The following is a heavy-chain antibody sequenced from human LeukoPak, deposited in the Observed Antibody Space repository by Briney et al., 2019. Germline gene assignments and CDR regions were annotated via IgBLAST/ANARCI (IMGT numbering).Heavy chain of an antibody. V-gene: IGHV3-30*04. CDR3: ASEQGDTMIVADQGDY. D-gene: IGHD3-22*01. J-gene: IGHJ4*02. CDR2: ISYDGSNK. Sequence: GGSLRLSCAASGFTFSSYAMHWVRQAPGKGLEWVAVISYDGSNKYYADSVKGRFTISRDNSKNTLYLQMNSLRAEDTAVYYCASEQGDTMIVADQGDYWGQGTLVTVSS. CDR1: GFTFSSYA.